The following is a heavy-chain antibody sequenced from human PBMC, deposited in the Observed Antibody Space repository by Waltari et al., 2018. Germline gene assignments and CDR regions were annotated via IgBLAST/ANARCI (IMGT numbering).Heavy chain of an antibody. CDR3: ARDQAEFWSARGAFDY. CDR1: GFTFGSYA. Sequence: VLLVQSGGGVVQPGRYLRLSCVGSGFTFGSYAFHLVRQSPGRGLEWVASATFDGSDTFYAPSVECLFTISSDSSKNTVFLQMTSLRPDDTAIYFCARDQAEFWSARGAFDYWGQGSLVTVSS. J-gene: IGHJ4*02. CDR2: ATFDGSDT. D-gene: IGHD3-3*01. V-gene: IGHV3-30*04.